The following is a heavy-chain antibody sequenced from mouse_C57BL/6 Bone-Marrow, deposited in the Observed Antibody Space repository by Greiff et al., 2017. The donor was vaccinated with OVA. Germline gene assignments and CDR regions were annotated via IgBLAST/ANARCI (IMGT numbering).Heavy chain of an antibody. CDR1: GYTFTSYW. CDR3: AREGLRRGAWFAY. Sequence: VQLQQSGAELAKPGASVKLSCKASGYTFTSYWMHWVKQRPGQGLEWIGYINPSSGYTKYNQKFKDKATLTADKSSSTAYMQLSSLTYEDSSVYYCAREGLRRGAWFAYWGQGTLVTVSA. CDR2: INPSSGYT. J-gene: IGHJ3*01. D-gene: IGHD2-4*01. V-gene: IGHV1-7*01.